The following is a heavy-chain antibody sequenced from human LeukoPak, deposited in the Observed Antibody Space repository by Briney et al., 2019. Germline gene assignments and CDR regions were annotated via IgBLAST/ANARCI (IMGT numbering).Heavy chain of an antibody. CDR3: ARDRSQLGLDY. V-gene: IGHV3-48*03. J-gene: IGHJ4*02. Sequence: GGSLRLPCAASGFTFSSYEMNWVRQAPGKGLEWVSYISSSGSTIYYADSVKGRFTISRDNAKNSLYLQMNSLRAEDTAVYYRARDRSQLGLDYWGQGTLVTVSS. CDR1: GFTFSSYE. CDR2: ISSSGSTI. D-gene: IGHD6-13*01.